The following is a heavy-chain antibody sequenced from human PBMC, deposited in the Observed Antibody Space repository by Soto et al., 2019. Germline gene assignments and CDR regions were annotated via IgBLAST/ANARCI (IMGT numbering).Heavy chain of an antibody. CDR2: IDWDDDK. J-gene: IGHJ6*02. Sequence: SGPTLVNPTHTLTLTCTFSGFSLSTSGVCVSWIRQPPGKALEWLALIDWDDDKYYSTSLKTRLTISKDTSKNQVVLTMTNMDPVDTATYYCARTHSGYYYYGMDVWGQGTTVTVSS. CDR1: GFSLSTSGVC. D-gene: IGHD3-10*01. V-gene: IGHV2-70*01. CDR3: ARTHSGYYYYGMDV.